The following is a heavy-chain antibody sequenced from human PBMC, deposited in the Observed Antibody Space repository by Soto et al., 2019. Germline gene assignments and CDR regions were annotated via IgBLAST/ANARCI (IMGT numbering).Heavy chain of an antibody. Sequence: QVQLVQSGAEEKKPGASVKVSCKASGYTFTSYAMQWVRQAPGQRLEWMGWINAGNGNTKYSQKFQGRVTITRDTSGSTAYMELSSLRSEDTAVYYCARGVAPYYFDYWGQRTLVTVSS. CDR2: INAGNGNT. V-gene: IGHV1-3*05. J-gene: IGHJ4*02. D-gene: IGHD2-15*01. CDR1: GYTFTSYA. CDR3: ARGVAPYYFDY.